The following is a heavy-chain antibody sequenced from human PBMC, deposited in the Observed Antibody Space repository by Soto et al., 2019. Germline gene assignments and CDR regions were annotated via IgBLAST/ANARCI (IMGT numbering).Heavy chain of an antibody. V-gene: IGHV4-34*01. Sequence: SDTLSLTCAVYGGSFSGYYWSWIRQPPGKGLEWIGEINHSGSTNYNPSLKSRVTISVDTSKNQFSLKLSSVTAADTAVYYCARLLSEYYDFWSGQYGMDVWGQGTTVTVSS. CDR1: GGSFSGYY. CDR2: INHSGST. J-gene: IGHJ6*02. D-gene: IGHD3-3*01. CDR3: ARLLSEYYDFWSGQYGMDV.